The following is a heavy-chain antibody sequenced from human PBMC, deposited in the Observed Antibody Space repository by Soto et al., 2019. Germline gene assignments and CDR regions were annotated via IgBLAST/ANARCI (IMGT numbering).Heavy chain of an antibody. J-gene: IGHJ6*02. Sequence: ASVKVSCNASDYTFTTYGITWVRQAPGQGLEWMGWITTYNGDTNYAQKLQGRVTVTTDTSTNTAYMELRSLKSDDTAMYYCARLGTRSYYYYYGMDVWGQGTTVTVSS. D-gene: IGHD1-26*01. CDR1: DYTFTTYG. CDR2: ITTYNGDT. CDR3: ARLGTRSYYYYYGMDV. V-gene: IGHV1-18*01.